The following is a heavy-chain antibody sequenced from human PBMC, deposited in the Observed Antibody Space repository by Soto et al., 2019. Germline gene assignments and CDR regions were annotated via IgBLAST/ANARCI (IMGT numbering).Heavy chain of an antibody. CDR3: AKDPVSGNGEWDYFDP. CDR1: GFTFKNFA. CDR2: ILGGHGGA. Sequence: EAQLLESGGGLVQPGGSLRLSCAASGFTFKNFAMSWVRQTPGKGLEWVSSILGGHGGAEYTDAVKGRFTVSRDDSRGTMYLQMSSLRVDDTAVYYCAKDPVSGNGEWDYFDPWGQGTLVTVSS. J-gene: IGHJ5*02. V-gene: IGHV3-23*01. D-gene: IGHD3-10*01.